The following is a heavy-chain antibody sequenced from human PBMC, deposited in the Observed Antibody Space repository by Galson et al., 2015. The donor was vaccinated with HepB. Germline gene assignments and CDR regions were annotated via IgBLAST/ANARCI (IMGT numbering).Heavy chain of an antibody. V-gene: IGHV1-3*01. Sequence: VSCKASGYTFTSYDMHWVRQAPGQRLEWMGWINAGNGNTKYSQKFQGRVPITRDTSASTAYMELSSLRSEDTAVYYCARDLIGAFDIWGQGTMVTVSS. CDR3: ARDLIGAFDI. CDR2: INAGNGNT. CDR1: GYTFTSYD. J-gene: IGHJ3*02.